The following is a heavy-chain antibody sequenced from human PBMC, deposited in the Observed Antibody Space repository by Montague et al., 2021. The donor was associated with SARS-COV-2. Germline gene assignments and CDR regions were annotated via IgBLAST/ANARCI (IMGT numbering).Heavy chain of an antibody. CDR3: AREGGLRYFDWLLRSDYYYYGMDV. D-gene: IGHD3-9*01. V-gene: IGHV4-31*03. CDR1: GGSISSGGYY. Sequence: TRSLTCTVSGGSISSGGYYWSWIRQHPGKGLEWIGYIYYSGSTYYNPSLKSRVTISVDTSKNQFSLKLSSVTAADTAVYYCAREGGLRYFDWLLRSDYYYYGMDVWGQGTTVTVSS. J-gene: IGHJ6*02. CDR2: IYYSGST.